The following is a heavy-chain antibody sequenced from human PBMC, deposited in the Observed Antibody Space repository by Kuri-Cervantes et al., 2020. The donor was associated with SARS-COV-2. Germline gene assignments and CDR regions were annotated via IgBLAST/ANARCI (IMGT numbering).Heavy chain of an antibody. Sequence: SETLSLTCTVSGGSISSSSYYWGWIRQPPGKGLEWIGSIYYSGSTYYNPSLKSRVTISVDTSKNQFSLKLSSVTAADTAVYYCARWKGTGYGSGTVPYYGMDVWGQGTTVTVSS. J-gene: IGHJ6*02. CDR3: ARWKGTGYGSGTVPYYGMDV. D-gene: IGHD3-10*01. CDR2: IYYSGST. V-gene: IGHV4-39*01. CDR1: GGSISSSSYY.